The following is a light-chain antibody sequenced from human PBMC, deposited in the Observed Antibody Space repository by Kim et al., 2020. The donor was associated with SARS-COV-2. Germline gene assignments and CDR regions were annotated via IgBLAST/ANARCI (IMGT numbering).Light chain of an antibody. CDR1: SGHGKNA. CDR2: VEKDGSH. V-gene: IGLV4-69*01. J-gene: IGLJ3*02. CDR3: QTWGTGFVV. Sequence: ASVKLTCTLNSGHGKNAIAWHQQRPEKGPRYLMKVEKDGSHTKGDEVPDRFSGSSSGAERYLTISGLQFEDEAAYYCQTWGTGFVVFGGGTQLTVL.